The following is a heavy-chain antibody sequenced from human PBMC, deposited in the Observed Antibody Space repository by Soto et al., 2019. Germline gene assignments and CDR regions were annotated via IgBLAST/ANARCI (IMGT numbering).Heavy chain of an antibody. Sequence: EVQLVESGGGLVQPGGSLRLSCAASGFTFSSYSMNWVRQAPGKGLEWVSYISSSSSTIYYADSVKGRFTISRDNAKNSLYLQMNSLRDEDTAVHYCAREGYDYVWGSYRYTLNWFDPWGQGTLVTVSS. CDR3: AREGYDYVWGSYRYTLNWFDP. CDR2: ISSSSSTI. CDR1: GFTFSSYS. V-gene: IGHV3-48*02. D-gene: IGHD3-16*02. J-gene: IGHJ5*02.